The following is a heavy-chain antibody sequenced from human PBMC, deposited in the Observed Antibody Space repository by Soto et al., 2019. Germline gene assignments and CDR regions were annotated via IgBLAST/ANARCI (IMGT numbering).Heavy chain of an antibody. CDR3: ARTMFQYDSSPEGF. J-gene: IGHJ4*02. Sequence: SETLSLTCTVSGASVSSYYWSWIRQPAGKGLEWIGRFYTSGSTNYNPSLRSRVTMSIDTSKNQFSLELRSVTAADAAVYYCARTMFQYDSSPEGFWGQGSLVTVS. CDR2: FYTSGST. D-gene: IGHD3-22*01. CDR1: GASVSSYY. V-gene: IGHV4-4*07.